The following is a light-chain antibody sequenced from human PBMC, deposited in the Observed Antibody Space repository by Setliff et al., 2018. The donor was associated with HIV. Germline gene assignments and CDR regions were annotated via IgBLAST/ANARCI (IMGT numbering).Light chain of an antibody. V-gene: IGLV2-11*01. CDR1: SSDVGGYKY. CDR2: DVS. Sequence: QSVLTQPRSVSGSPGQSVTISCTGTSSDVGGYKYVSWYQQHPGKAPKLMIYDVSKRPSGVPDRFSGSKSGNTASLTISGLQAEDEADYYCCSHAGSYTFGYVFGTGTKVTVL. J-gene: IGLJ1*01. CDR3: CSHAGSYTFGYV.